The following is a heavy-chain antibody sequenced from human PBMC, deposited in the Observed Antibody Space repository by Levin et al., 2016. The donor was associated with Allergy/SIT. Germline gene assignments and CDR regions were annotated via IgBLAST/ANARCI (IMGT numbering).Heavy chain of an antibody. CDR1: GFTFSSYW. J-gene: IGHJ6*02. V-gene: IGHV3-74*01. Sequence: GESLKISCAASGFTFSSYWMHWVRQAPGKGLVWVSRINSDGSSISYADSVKGRFTISRDNAKNTLYLQMNSLRAEDTAVYYCARDLCSGGSCYSYYYYGMDVWGQGTTVTVSS. D-gene: IGHD2-15*01. CDR2: INSDGSSI. CDR3: ARDLCSGGSCYSYYYYGMDV.